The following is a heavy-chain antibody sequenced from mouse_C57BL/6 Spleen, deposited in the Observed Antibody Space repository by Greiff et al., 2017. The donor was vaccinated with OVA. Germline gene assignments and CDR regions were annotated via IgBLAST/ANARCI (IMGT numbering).Heavy chain of an antibody. CDR3: AGPYAMDY. V-gene: IGHV8-12*01. Sequence: QVTLKESGPGILQSSQTLSLTCSFSGFSLSTSGMGVSWIRQPSGKGLEWLAHIYWDDDKRYNPSLKSRLTISKDTSRNQVFLKITSVDTADTATYYCAGPYAMDYWGQGTSVTVSS. CDR1: GFSLSTSGMG. CDR2: IYWDDDK. J-gene: IGHJ4*01.